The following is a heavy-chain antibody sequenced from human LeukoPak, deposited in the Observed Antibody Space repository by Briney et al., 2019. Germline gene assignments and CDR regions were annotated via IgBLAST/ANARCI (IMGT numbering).Heavy chain of an antibody. D-gene: IGHD6-6*01. CDR3: ARDPSSGDY. CDR2: INPNSGGT. Sequence: ASVKVSCKVSGYTLTELPMHWVRQAPGQGLEWMGWINPNSGGTNYAQKFQGRVTMTRDTSISTAYMELSRLRSDDTAVYYCARDPSSGDYWGQGTLVTVSS. CDR1: GYTLTELP. J-gene: IGHJ4*02. V-gene: IGHV1-2*02.